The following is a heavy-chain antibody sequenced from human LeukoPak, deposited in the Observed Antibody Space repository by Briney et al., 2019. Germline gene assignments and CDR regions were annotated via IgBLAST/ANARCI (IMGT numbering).Heavy chain of an antibody. CDR1: GFTFSSYG. CDR3: AKSGGYNYLPHRDLDY. Sequence: GGSLRLSCAASGFTFSSYGMHWVRQAPGKGLEWVAVIWYDGSNKYYADSVKGRFTISRDNSKNTLYLQMNSLRAEDTAVYYCAKSGGYNYLPHRDLDYWGPGTLVTVSS. J-gene: IGHJ4*02. CDR2: IWYDGSNK. V-gene: IGHV3-33*06. D-gene: IGHD5-24*01.